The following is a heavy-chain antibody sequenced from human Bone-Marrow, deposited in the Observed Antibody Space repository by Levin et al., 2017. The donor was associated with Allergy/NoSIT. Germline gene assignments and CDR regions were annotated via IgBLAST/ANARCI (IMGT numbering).Heavy chain of an antibody. Sequence: GGSLRLSCAASGFTFSSYGMHWVRQAPGKGLEWVAVISYDGSNKYYADSVKGRFTISRDNSKNTLYLQMNSLRAEDTAVYYCAKLAHTVRDGDYVWSGRVVGAVDVWGKGTTVTVSS. J-gene: IGHJ6*04. D-gene: IGHD4-17*01. V-gene: IGHV3-30*18. CDR1: GFTFSSYG. CDR3: AKLAHTVRDGDYVWSGRVVGAVDV. CDR2: ISYDGSNK.